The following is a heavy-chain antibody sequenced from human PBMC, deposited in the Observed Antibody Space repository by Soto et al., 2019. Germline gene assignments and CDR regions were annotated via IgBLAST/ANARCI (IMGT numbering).Heavy chain of an antibody. CDR3: ARDLYDSSGYYYLTYYYGMDV. CDR1: GFTFSSYA. CDR2: ISYDGSNK. V-gene: IGHV3-30-3*01. D-gene: IGHD3-22*01. J-gene: IGHJ6*02. Sequence: GGSLRLSCAASGFTFSSYAMHWVRQAPGKGLEWVAVISYDGSNKYYADSVKGRFTISRDNSKNTLYLQMNSLRAEDTAVYYCARDLYDSSGYYYLTYYYGMDVWGQGTTVTVSS.